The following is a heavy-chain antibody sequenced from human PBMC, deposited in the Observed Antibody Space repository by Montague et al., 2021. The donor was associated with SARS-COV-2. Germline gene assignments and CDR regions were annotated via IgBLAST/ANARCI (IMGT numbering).Heavy chain of an antibody. Sequence: SETLSLTCSVSGGSFSSSSYFWSWIRQPPGKGLEWIGYIYYYGNTHYNPSLKSRATISIDTSRNLFSLQLRSVTAADTAVYFCAKEFGSGSINPTYWSQGVLVTVSS. CDR2: IYYYGNT. CDR3: AKEFGSGSINPTY. V-gene: IGHV4-61*01. D-gene: IGHD3-10*01. J-gene: IGHJ4*02. CDR1: GGSFSSSSYF.